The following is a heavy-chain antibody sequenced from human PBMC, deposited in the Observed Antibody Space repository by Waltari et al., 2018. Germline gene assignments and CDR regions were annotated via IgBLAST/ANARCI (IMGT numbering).Heavy chain of an antibody. CDR1: GESFSGYY. V-gene: IGHV4-34*01. CDR3: ARGSTMDV. J-gene: IGHJ6*03. CDR2: INHGGST. Sequence: QVQLQQWGAGLLKPSETLSLTCAVYGESFSGYYWSWIRQPPGKGLEWIGEINHGGSTNYNPSLKSRVTISVDTSKNQFSLKLTSVTAADTAVYYCARGSTMDVWGKGTTVTVSS.